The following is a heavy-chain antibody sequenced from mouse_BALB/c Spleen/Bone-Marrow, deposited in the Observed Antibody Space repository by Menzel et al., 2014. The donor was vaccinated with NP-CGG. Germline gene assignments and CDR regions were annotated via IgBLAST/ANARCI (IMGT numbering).Heavy chain of an antibody. D-gene: IGHD2-4*01. Sequence: VQLQQPGPDLVKPSQSLSLTCTVTGYSIXSGYSWHWVRQFPGNKLEWMGYIHYSVCTNYNPSLKSRISITRDTSKNQFFLQLNSVTTEDTATYYCARPGNYDSTLAYWGQGTPVTVSA. CDR2: IHYSVCT. J-gene: IGHJ3*01. V-gene: IGHV3-1*02. CDR1: GYSIXSGYS. CDR3: ARPGNYDSTLAY.